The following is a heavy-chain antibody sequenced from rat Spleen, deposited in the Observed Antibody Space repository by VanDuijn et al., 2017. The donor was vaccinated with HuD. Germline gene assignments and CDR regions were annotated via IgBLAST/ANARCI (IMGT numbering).Heavy chain of an antibody. V-gene: IGHV9-4*01. Sequence: QIQLVQSGPDLKKPGESVKISCKASGYTFIDYAMHWVKQAPGKGLKWMGWINTYTGKPTYADDFKGRFVFSLEASAPTANLQISNLKNEDTATYFCARGRRVSPFDYWGQGVMVTVSS. CDR1: GYTFIDYA. D-gene: IGHD1-11*01. CDR3: ARGRRVSPFDY. J-gene: IGHJ2*01. CDR2: INTYTGKP.